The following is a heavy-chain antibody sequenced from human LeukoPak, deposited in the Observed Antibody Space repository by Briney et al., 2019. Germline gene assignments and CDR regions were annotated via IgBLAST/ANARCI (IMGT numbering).Heavy chain of an antibody. D-gene: IGHD1-26*01. CDR1: GYTFTSYG. CDR3: ARGVSGSYEGLPFDY. J-gene: IGHJ4*02. V-gene: IGHV1-18*01. Sequence: ASVKVSCKASGYTFTSYGISWVRQAPGRGLEWMGWISAYNGNTNYAQKLQGRVTMTTDTSTSTAYMELRSLRSDDTAVYYCARGVSGSYEGLPFDYWGQGTLVTVSS. CDR2: ISAYNGNT.